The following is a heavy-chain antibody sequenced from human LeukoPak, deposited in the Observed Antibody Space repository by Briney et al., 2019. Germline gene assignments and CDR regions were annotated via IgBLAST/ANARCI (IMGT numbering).Heavy chain of an antibody. CDR3: ARGKVGRIWGMDV. CDR1: GYTFTGYY. V-gene: IGHV1-2*02. D-gene: IGHD3-16*01. Sequence: ASVKVSCKASGYTFTGYYMHWVRQAPGQGLEWMGWINPNSGGTNYAQKFQGRVTMTRDTSISTAYMELSRLRSDDTAVYYRARGKVGRIWGMDVWGQGTTVTVSS. CDR2: INPNSGGT. J-gene: IGHJ6*02.